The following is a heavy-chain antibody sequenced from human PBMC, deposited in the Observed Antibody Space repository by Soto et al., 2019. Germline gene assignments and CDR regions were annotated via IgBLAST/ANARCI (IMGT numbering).Heavy chain of an antibody. J-gene: IGHJ6*02. V-gene: IGHV1-2*04. D-gene: IGHD2-15*01. CDR3: ARAGEEDGGNLFYYVMDV. CDR1: GYTFTGYY. CDR2: INPNSGGT. Sequence: QVQLVQSGAEVKKPGASVKVSCKASGYTFTGYYMHWVRQAPGQGLEWMGWINPNSGGTNYAQKFQGWVTMTRDTSISTAYMELSRLRSDDTAVYYCARAGEEDGGNLFYYVMDVWGQGTTVTVSS.